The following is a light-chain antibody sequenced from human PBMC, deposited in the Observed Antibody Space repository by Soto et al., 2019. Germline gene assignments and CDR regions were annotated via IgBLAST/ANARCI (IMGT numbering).Light chain of an antibody. CDR1: AVMLRVIT. Sequence: QSALTQPASVSGSPGQSITISCTRTAVMLRVITLSPGTNTPPAKAPKLIIYEGSERPSGVSNRFSGAQSGHSASLTISGLQAEDEADYYCSSYAGAVVFGGGTKVTVL. CDR2: EGS. V-gene: IGLV2-23*01. J-gene: IGLJ2*01. CDR3: SSYAGAVV.